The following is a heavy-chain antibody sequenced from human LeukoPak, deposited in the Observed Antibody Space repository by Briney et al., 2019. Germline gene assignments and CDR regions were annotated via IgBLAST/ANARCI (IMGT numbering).Heavy chain of an antibody. D-gene: IGHD3-22*01. CDR3: ARGSRYYYDSSGYYYWEPRYYFDY. Sequence: PSETLSPTCAVYGGSFSGYYWSWIRQPPGKGLEWIGEINHSGSTNYNPSLKSRVTISVDTSKNQFSLKLSSATAADTAVYYCARGSRYYYDSSGYYYWEPRYYFDYWGQGTLVTVSS. J-gene: IGHJ4*02. CDR1: GGSFSGYY. V-gene: IGHV4-34*01. CDR2: INHSGST.